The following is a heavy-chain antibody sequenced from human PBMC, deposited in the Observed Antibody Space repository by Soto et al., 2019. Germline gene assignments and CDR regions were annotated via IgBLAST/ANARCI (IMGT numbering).Heavy chain of an antibody. CDR3: ARGPSNTYYDYIWGRNDAFDI. CDR2: ISAYNGNT. CDR1: GYTFTSYG. D-gene: IGHD3-16*01. Sequence: GASVKVSCKASGYTFTSYGISWVRQAPGQGLEWMGWISAYNGNTNYAQRLQGRVTMTTDTSTSTAYMELRSLRSDDTAVYYCARGPSNTYYDYIWGRNDAFDIWGQGTMVTVSS. V-gene: IGHV1-18*01. J-gene: IGHJ3*02.